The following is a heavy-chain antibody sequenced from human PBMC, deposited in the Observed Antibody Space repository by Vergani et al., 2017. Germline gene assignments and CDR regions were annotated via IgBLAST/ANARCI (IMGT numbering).Heavy chain of an antibody. CDR3: ASDPSGSCGYYYQFLNMAVDI. V-gene: IGHV1-2*02. J-gene: IGHJ3*02. CDR2: INPNSGGT. D-gene: IGHD3-22*01. Sequence: QVQLVQSGAEVKKPGASVKVSCKASGYTFTCYYMHWVRQAPGQGLEWMGWINPNSGGTNYAQKFQGRVTMTRDTSISTAYMELSRLRSDDTAVYYCASDPSGSCGYYYQFLNMAVDIWGQGTMVTVSS. CDR1: GYTFTCYY.